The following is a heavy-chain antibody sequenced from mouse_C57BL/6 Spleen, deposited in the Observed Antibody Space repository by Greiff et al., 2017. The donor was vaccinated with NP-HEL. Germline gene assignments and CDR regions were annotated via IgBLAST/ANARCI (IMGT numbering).Heavy chain of an antibody. V-gene: IGHV1-52*01. D-gene: IGHD1-1*01. J-gene: IGHJ1*03. Sequence: QVQLQQPGAELVRPGSSVKLSCKASGYTFTSYWMHWVKQRPIQGLEWIGNIDPSDSDTHYNQKFKVKATLTVDKSSSTAYMQLSSLTSEDSAVYYCARWNYGSSYEWYFDVWGTGTTVTVSS. CDR1: GYTFTSYW. CDR2: IDPSDSDT. CDR3: ARWNYGSSYEWYFDV.